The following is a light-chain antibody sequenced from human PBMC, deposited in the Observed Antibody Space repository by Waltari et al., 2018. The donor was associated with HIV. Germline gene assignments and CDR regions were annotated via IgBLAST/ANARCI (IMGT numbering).Light chain of an antibody. CDR1: DSNVGSPY. CDR2: KNN. V-gene: IGLV1-47*01. Sequence: QAVLTQTPSASASPGQKITISCSGRDSNVGSPYVYWYHQFPGRAPKLLLYKNNQRSSGVPDRFSGSKSGTSASLTISGLRSEDEGTYFCGAWDDNLRGVFGGGTKLTVL. J-gene: IGLJ2*01. CDR3: GAWDDNLRGV.